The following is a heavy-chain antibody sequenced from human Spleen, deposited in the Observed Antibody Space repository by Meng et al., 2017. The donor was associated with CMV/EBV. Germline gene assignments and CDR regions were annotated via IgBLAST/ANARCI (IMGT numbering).Heavy chain of an antibody. Sequence: ASVKVSCKASGYTFTGYYMHWVRQAPGQGLEWMGWINPNSGGTNYAQKFQGRVTMTRDTSISTAYMELRRPRSDDTAVYYCAREAEESGEREWSPYATSPMDVWGQGTTVTVSS. CDR2: INPNSGGT. CDR1: GYTFTGYY. CDR3: AREAEESGEREWSPYATSPMDV. D-gene: IGHD3-3*01. J-gene: IGHJ6*02. V-gene: IGHV1-2*02.